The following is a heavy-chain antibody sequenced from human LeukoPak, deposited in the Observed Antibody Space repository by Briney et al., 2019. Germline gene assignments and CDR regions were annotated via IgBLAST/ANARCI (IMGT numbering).Heavy chain of an antibody. V-gene: IGHV4-34*01. D-gene: IGHD6-19*01. CDR2: INHSGST. CDR3: ARCYSSGWYIAVSRRYFQH. Sequence: SETLSLTCAVYGGSFSGYYWSWIRQPPGKGLEWIGEINHSGSTNYNPSLKSRVTISVDTSKNQFSLKLSSVTAADTAVYYCARCYSSGWYIAVSRRYFQHWGQGTLVTVSS. J-gene: IGHJ1*01. CDR1: GGSFSGYY.